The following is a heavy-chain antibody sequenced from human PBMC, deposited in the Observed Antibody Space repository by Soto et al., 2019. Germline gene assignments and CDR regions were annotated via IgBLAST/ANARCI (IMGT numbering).Heavy chain of an antibody. CDR2: IFSNDEK. CDR3: ARIRRRGITMVRGVLYFDL. CDR1: GFSLSNARMG. J-gene: IGHJ2*01. V-gene: IGHV2-26*01. Sequence: QVTLKESGPVLVKPTETLTLTCTVSGFSLSNARMGVSWIRQPPGKALEWLAHIFSNDEKSYSTSLKSRLTISKDTSKSQVVLTMTNMDPVDTATYYCARIRRRGITMVRGVLYFDLWGRGTLVTVSS. D-gene: IGHD3-10*01.